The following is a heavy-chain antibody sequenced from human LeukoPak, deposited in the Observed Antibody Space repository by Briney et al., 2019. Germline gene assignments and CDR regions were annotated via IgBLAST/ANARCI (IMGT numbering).Heavy chain of an antibody. CDR3: GNDYGDYAVDY. J-gene: IGHJ4*02. V-gene: IGHV3-23*01. Sequence: GGSLRLSCAASGFTFSSYAMSWVRRAPGKGLEWVSAISGSGGSTYYADSVKGRFTISRDNSKNTLYLQMNSLRAEDTAVYYCGNDYGDYAVDYWGQGTLVTVSS. CDR1: GFTFSSYA. D-gene: IGHD4-17*01. CDR2: ISGSGGST.